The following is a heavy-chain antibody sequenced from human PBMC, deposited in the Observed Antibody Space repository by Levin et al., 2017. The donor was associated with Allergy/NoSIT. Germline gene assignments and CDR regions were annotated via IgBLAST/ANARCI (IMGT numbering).Heavy chain of an antibody. CDR3: ARGYSYGSYNWGSKVELYYFDY. Sequence: ASVKVSCKASGYTFTGYYMHWVRQAPGQGLEWMGWINPNSGGTNYAQKFQGRVTMTRDTSISTAYMELSRLRSDDTAVYYCARGYSYGSYNWGSKVELYYFDYWGQGTLVTVSS. J-gene: IGHJ4*02. CDR1: GYTFTGYY. CDR2: INPNSGGT. V-gene: IGHV1-2*02. D-gene: IGHD5-18*01.